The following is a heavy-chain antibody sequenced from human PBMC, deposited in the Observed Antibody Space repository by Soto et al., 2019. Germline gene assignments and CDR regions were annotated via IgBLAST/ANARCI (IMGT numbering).Heavy chain of an antibody. J-gene: IGHJ4*02. CDR2: VSYDGSNK. CDR3: AKSGSDWYFDY. V-gene: IGHV3-30*18. CDR1: GFTFSSYG. D-gene: IGHD6-19*01. Sequence: GGSLRLSCAASGFTFSSYGMHWVRQAPGKGLEWEAVVSYDGSNKYYADSVKGRFTISRDNSGNTVFLQMNSLRSEDTAVYFCAKSGSDWYFDYWGQGTLVTVSS.